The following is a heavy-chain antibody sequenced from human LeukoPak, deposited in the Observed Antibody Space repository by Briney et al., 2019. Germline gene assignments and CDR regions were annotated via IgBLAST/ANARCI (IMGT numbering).Heavy chain of an antibody. D-gene: IGHD3-10*01. CDR3: ARRRGDV. J-gene: IGHJ6*02. CDR1: GFTFSTYS. CDR2: INKDGSEK. Sequence: GGSLRLSCAASGFTFSTYSMNWVRQAPGKGLEWVAIINKDGSEKYYVDSVKGRFTISRDNAKNSLYLQMNSLRAEDTAVYYCARRRGDVWGQGTTVTVSS. V-gene: IGHV3-7*04.